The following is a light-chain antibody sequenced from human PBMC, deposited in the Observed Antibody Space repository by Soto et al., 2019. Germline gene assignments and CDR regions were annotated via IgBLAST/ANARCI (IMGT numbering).Light chain of an antibody. V-gene: IGLV4-60*02. CDR1: SGHSSYI. CDR2: LEGRGSY. Sequence: QSVLTQSSSASASLGSSVKLTCTLSSGHSSYIIAWHQQQPGKAPRYLMNLEGRGSYNKGSGIPDRFSGSSSGPDRYLTISNLQFEDEADYYCETWDSNTWVFGGGTKLTAL. CDR3: ETWDSNTWV. J-gene: IGLJ3*02.